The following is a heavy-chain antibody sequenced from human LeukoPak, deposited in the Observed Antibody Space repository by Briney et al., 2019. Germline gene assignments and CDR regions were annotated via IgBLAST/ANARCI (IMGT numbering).Heavy chain of an antibody. CDR1: GFIFSDYG. J-gene: IGHJ1*01. Sequence: GGSLRLSCAASGFIFSDYGMHWVRQAPGKGLEWVANIKQDGSERYYVDSLKGRFTISRDNAKNSLYLEMNSLRVEDTAVYYCARRGDSRGYYFDWGQGTLVTVSS. CDR2: IKQDGSER. V-gene: IGHV3-7*03. D-gene: IGHD3-22*01. CDR3: ARRGDSRGYYFD.